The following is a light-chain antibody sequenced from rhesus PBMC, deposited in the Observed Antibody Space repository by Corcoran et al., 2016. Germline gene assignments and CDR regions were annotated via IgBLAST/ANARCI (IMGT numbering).Light chain of an antibody. CDR3: MQALQTPYS. J-gene: IGKJ2*01. CDR2: RVS. V-gene: IGKV2-73*01. Sequence: DIVMTQTPLSLPVTPGEPASISCRSSQSLLHSNGNTYLYWYLQKPGQPPRLLIYRVSNQFSWVPDRFSGSGSGTDFTLKISRVEAEDVGVYYCMQALQTPYSFGQGTKVEIK. CDR1: QSLLHSNGNTY.